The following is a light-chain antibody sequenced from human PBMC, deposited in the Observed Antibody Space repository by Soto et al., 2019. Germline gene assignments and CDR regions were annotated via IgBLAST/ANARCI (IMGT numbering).Light chain of an antibody. CDR2: LGS. Sequence: IVMTQSPPSLPVTPGEPASISCRSSQNLLHSDGFNYLDWYLQKPGQSPQLLIFLGSYRASGVPDRFSGSGSGTDFALRISRVEAEDVGVYYCMQAIQTRTFGPGTKVDIK. CDR3: MQAIQTRT. V-gene: IGKV2-28*01. J-gene: IGKJ1*01. CDR1: QNLLHSDGFNY.